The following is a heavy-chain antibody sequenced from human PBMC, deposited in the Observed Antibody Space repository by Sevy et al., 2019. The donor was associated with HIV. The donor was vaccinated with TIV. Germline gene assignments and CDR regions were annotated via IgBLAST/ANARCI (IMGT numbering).Heavy chain of an antibody. D-gene: IGHD2-21*02. CDR1: EFTFGNYW. V-gene: IGHV3-7*01. J-gene: IGHJ3*02. CDR3: ARLSCGGGTCYSAFDI. CDR2: INQDGSGE. Sequence: GGSLRLSCEASEFTFGNYWMIWIRQAPGKGLEWVAAINQDGSGEKYVDSMKGRFTISRDNAKNSLYLQMNSPRDEDTAVYYCARLSCGGGTCYSAFDIWGQGTVVTVSS.